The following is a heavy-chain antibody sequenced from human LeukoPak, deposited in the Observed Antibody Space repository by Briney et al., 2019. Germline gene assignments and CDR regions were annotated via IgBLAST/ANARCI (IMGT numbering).Heavy chain of an antibody. CDR1: GFTFSSYE. CDR2: ISSSGGTI. V-gene: IGHV3-48*03. Sequence: GGSLRLSCAVCGFTFSSYEMNWVREARGKGVELVSYISSSGGTIYYADSVNGRFTISRDNAKNSLYLQMNSLRAEDTAVYYCARAVLYYYYGMDVWGQGTTVTVSS. CDR3: ARAVLYYYYGMDV. J-gene: IGHJ6*02.